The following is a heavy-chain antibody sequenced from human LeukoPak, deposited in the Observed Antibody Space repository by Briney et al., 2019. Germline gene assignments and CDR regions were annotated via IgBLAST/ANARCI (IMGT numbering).Heavy chain of an antibody. V-gene: IGHV1-2*02. J-gene: IGHJ4*02. CDR2: INPNSGGT. CDR1: GYTFTGYY. CDR3: ARDLYYDSNGYHLDY. Sequence: ASVKVSCKASGYTFTGYYMHWVRQAPGQGLEWMGWINPNSGGTNYAQKFQGRVTMTRDTSISTAYMELSRLRYDDTAVYYCARDLYYDSNGYHLDYWGQGTLVTVSS. D-gene: IGHD3-22*01.